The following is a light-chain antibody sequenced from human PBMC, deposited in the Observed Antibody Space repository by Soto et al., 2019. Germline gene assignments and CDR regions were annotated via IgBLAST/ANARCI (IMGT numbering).Light chain of an antibody. CDR2: DAS. J-gene: IGKJ1*01. CDR1: QSISSW. CDR3: QQYNSYPWT. V-gene: IGKV1-5*01. Sequence: DIQMTQSPSTLSASVGDRVTITCRASQSISSWLAWYQQKPGKAPKLLIYDASSLESGVPSRFSGSGSGTEFTPTISSLQPDDFATCYCQQYNSYPWTFGRGTKVEIK.